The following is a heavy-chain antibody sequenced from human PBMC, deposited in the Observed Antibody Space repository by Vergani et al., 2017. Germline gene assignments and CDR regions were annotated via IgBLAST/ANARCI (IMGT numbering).Heavy chain of an antibody. CDR3: AKYLRDSTDGLPDS. CDR1: GCTFSNFG. V-gene: IGHV3-30*02. J-gene: IGHJ4*02. Sequence: QVQLVESAGVVVQPGGSLRLSCAASGCTFSNFGMHWIRPAPGKGLELLAYIGKDGINTRYRDAVKGRFTDSRDNSKDILYLQMDSLRSEDTALYYCAKYLRDSTDGLPDSWGPGTLVIVS. CDR2: IGKDGINT. D-gene: IGHD2-21*02.